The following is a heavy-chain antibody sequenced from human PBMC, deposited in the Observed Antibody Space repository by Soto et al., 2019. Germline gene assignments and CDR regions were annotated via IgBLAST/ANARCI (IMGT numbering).Heavy chain of an antibody. CDR2: ISGSGGST. CDR3: AKGYCSSTSCHSRNGMDV. Sequence: ASVKVSCQASGCTFSNYAMSWVRQAPGKGLEGVSAISGSGGSTYYADSVKGRFTISRDNSKNTVYLQTNSLRAEDTAVYYGAKGYCSSTSCHSRNGMDVWGQGTTVTVSS. D-gene: IGHD2-2*01. J-gene: IGHJ6*02. CDR1: GCTFSNYA. V-gene: IGHV3-23*01.